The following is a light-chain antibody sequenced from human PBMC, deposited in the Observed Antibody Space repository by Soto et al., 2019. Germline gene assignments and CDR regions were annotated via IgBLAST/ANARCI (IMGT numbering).Light chain of an antibody. CDR2: KVS. Sequence: DAVMTQSPLSLPVTLGQSASISCSSSQSLVYSDGNFSLSGFQQRPGQSPRRLICKVSNRFSGVPDRFSGSGSGTDFTLKISRVEAEDVEVYYCMQSIQLRRTFGQGTKVDIK. V-gene: IGKV2-30*01. J-gene: IGKJ1*01. CDR3: MQSIQLRRT. CDR1: QSLVYSDGNFS.